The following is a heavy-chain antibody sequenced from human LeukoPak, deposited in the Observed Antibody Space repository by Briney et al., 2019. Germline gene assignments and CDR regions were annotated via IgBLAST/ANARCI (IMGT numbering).Heavy chain of an antibody. J-gene: IGHJ5*02. CDR3: ARGIRYGFDP. CDR2: INARNGNT. D-gene: IGHD3-16*01. V-gene: IGHV1-3*01. Sequence: GASVKVSCKASGYTFTSYAMHWVRQAPGQRLEWMGWINARNGNTKYSQKFQGRVTITRDTSASTAYMELRSLRSEDTAVYYCARGIRYGFDPWGQGPVVTVSS. CDR1: GYTFTSYA.